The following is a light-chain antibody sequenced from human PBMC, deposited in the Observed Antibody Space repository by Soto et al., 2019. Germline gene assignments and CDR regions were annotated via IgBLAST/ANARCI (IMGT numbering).Light chain of an antibody. Sequence: QSVLTQPSSVSGSPGQSVTISCTATTSDVGGYNYLSWYQQHPGKAPKLILYDGSSRPSGVSNCFSGSKAGNTASLIISGLEPEDEADYYCSSYTRTTVVFGGGTKVTVL. V-gene: IGLV2-14*03. CDR3: SSYTRTTVV. CDR2: DGS. J-gene: IGLJ2*01. CDR1: TSDVGGYNY.